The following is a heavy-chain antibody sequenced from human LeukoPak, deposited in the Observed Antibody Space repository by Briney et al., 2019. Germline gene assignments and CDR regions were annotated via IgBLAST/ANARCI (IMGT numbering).Heavy chain of an antibody. CDR3: ARQAAAADPFDY. CDR1: GGSISSYY. Sequence: SETLSLTCTVSGGSISSYYWSWIRQPPGKGLESIGYIYYSGSTNYNPSLKSRVTISVDTSKNQFSLKLSSVTAADTAVYYCARQAAAADPFDYWGQRTLVTVSS. V-gene: IGHV4-59*01. CDR2: IYYSGST. J-gene: IGHJ4*02. D-gene: IGHD6-13*01.